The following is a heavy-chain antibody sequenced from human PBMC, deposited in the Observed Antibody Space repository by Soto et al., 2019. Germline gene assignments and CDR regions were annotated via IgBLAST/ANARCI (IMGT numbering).Heavy chain of an antibody. CDR1: GFTFSNAW. D-gene: IGHD4-4*01. J-gene: IGHJ4*02. Sequence: EVQLVESGGGLVKPGGSLRLSCAASGFTFSNAWMNWVRQAPGKGLEWVGRLKRKIDGGTTEYAEPVKGRFTMSRDDSKNTLYLQMNSLKTEDTAVYYCTTDDYSQSAYWGQGTLVTVSS. CDR2: LKRKIDGGTT. V-gene: IGHV3-15*07. CDR3: TTDDYSQSAY.